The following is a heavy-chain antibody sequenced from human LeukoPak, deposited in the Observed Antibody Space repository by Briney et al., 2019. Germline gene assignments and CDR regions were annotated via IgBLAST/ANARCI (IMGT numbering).Heavy chain of an antibody. CDR1: GFTVITND. Sequence: GGSLRLSCAASGFTVITNDMTWVRQAPGKGLEWVSVIYSGGSTYYADSVKGRFTISRDNSKNTLYLQMNSLRAEDTAVYYCASGSGSYRTPYYYMDVWGTGTTVTVSS. CDR3: ASGSGSYRTPYYYMDV. CDR2: IYSGGST. J-gene: IGHJ6*03. D-gene: IGHD3-10*01. V-gene: IGHV3-53*01.